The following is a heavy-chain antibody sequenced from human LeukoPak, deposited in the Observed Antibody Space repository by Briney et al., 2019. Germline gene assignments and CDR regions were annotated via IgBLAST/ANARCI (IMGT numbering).Heavy chain of an antibody. D-gene: IGHD1-7*01. Sequence: GGSLRLSCAASGFTFSSYSMNWVRQAPGKGLEWVSSISSSSNYIYYADSVKGRFTISRDNAKNSLYLQMNSLRAEDTAVYYCAREGAWELPTYYWGQGTLVTVSS. CDR3: AREGAWELPTYY. CDR1: GFTFSSYS. J-gene: IGHJ4*02. V-gene: IGHV3-21*01. CDR2: ISSSSNYI.